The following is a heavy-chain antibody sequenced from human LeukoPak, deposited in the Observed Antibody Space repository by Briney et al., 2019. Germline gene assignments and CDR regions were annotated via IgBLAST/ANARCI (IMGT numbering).Heavy chain of an antibody. CDR2: INPNSGDT. J-gene: IGHJ4*02. D-gene: IGHD1-14*01. CDR3: ARERSGNYFDY. V-gene: IGHV1-2*02. CDR1: GYTFTGYH. Sequence: ASVTVSCKASGYTFTGYHMHWVRQAPGQGLEWMGWINPNSGDTNYVQKFQGRVTMTRDTSISTAYMELSRLRSDDTAVYYCARERSGNYFDYWGQGTLVTVSS.